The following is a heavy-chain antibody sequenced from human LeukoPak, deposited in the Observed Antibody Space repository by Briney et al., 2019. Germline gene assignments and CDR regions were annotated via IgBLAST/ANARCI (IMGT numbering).Heavy chain of an antibody. CDR1: GFTFSSYA. Sequence: PGRSLRLSCAASGFTFSSYAMHWVRQAPGKGLEWVAVISYDGSNKYYADSVKGRFTISRDNSKNTLYLQMNSLRAEDTAVDYCARVRDIVVVPAALHHIDYWGQGALVTVSS. CDR2: ISYDGSNK. CDR3: ARVRDIVVVPAALHHIDY. D-gene: IGHD2-2*01. V-gene: IGHV3-30-3*01. J-gene: IGHJ4*02.